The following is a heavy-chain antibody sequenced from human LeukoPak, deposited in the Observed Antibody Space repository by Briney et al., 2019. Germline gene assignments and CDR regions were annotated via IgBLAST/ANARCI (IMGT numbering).Heavy chain of an antibody. D-gene: IGHD6-19*01. V-gene: IGHV4-59*08. CDR2: ITDSGNT. J-gene: IGHJ4*02. CDR3: ARHGSDWAFDF. Sequence: SETLSLTCTVSGGSFNTYYWSWIRQPPGKALEWIGFITDSGNTYYNPSLQSRPAISVDTSKTHFFLKLRSVAAADTAIYYCARHGSDWAFDFWGQGTLVTVSS. CDR1: GGSFNTYY.